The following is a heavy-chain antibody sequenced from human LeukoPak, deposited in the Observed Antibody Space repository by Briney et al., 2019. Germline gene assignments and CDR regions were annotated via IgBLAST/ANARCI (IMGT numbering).Heavy chain of an antibody. CDR1: GFTFSNYA. CDR3: AKQYGSSSLFDY. D-gene: IGHD6-6*01. Sequence: GGSLRLSCAASGFTFSNYAMRWVRQAPGKGLEWVSGISGSGDSTYYADSVKGRFTISRDNSKNTLYLQMNSLRPEDTAVYFCAKQYGSSSLFDYWGQGTLVTVSS. CDR2: ISGSGDST. V-gene: IGHV3-23*01. J-gene: IGHJ4*02.